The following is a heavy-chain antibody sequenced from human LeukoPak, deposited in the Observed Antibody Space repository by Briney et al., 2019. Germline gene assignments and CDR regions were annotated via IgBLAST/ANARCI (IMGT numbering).Heavy chain of an antibody. J-gene: IGHJ5*02. D-gene: IGHD3-3*02. CDR1: GFTFTNHW. V-gene: IGHV3-7*03. Sequence: GESLRLSSAASGFTFTNHWMSWVRQAPGKGLEWVANIKEDGSEKYYVDSVKGRFTVSRDNVKNSLFLQMNSLRVDDTAVYYWAKSGSSVFWSWGQGTLVTVSS. CDR2: IKEDGSEK. CDR3: AKSGSSVFWS.